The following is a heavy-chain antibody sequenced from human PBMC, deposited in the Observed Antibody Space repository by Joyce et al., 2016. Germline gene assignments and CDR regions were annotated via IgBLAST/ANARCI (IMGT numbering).Heavy chain of an antibody. J-gene: IGHJ4*02. D-gene: IGHD4-11*01. CDR3: ARGLSAFDYSNYAGYDY. CDR1: GGSFSGYY. CDR2: INHSGST. V-gene: IGHV4-34*01. Sequence: QVQLQQWGAGLLKPSETLSLTCAVYGGSFSGYYWSWIRQPPGKGLEWIGEINHSGSTNYNPSLESRVTISVDTSKNQFSLRLNAVTAADTAVYYCARGLSAFDYSNYAGYDYWGQGTLVTVSS.